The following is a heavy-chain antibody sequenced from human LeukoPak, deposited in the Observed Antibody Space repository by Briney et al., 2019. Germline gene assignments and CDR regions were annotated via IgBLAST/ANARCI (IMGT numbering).Heavy chain of an antibody. D-gene: IGHD4-23*01. Sequence: PGGSLRLSCAASGFTFSSYNMNWVRQAPGKGLEWVSSISSSSSYIYYADSVKGRFTISRDNAKNSLYLQMNSLRAEDTAVYYCARDYGGNSEYFQHWGQGTLVTVSS. J-gene: IGHJ1*01. CDR2: ISSSSSYI. CDR1: GFTFSSYN. V-gene: IGHV3-21*01. CDR3: ARDYGGNSEYFQH.